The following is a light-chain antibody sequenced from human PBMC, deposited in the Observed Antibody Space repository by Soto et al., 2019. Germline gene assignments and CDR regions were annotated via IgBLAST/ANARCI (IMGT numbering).Light chain of an antibody. Sequence: QPVLTQPPSVSGAPGQRITISCTGSSSNVGGGYDVYWYQQLPGTAPKLLIYGNSNRPSGVPDRFSGSKSGNSASLAISGLQAEDEADYYCQSYNSSRTGVVFGGGTKLTVL. CDR3: QSYNSSRTGVV. CDR2: GNS. J-gene: IGLJ2*01. V-gene: IGLV1-40*01. CDR1: SSNVGGGYD.